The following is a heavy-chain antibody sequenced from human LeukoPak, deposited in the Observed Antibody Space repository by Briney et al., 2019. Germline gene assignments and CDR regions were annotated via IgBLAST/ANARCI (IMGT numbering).Heavy chain of an antibody. Sequence: ASVKVSCKVSGYTFTNYGITWVRQAPGQGLEWMGWISSYNGDTDYAQRFQGRVTMTTDTSTTTAYMELRSLTSDDTAVYYCARDQTRFDPWGQGTLVTVSS. CDR2: ISSYNGDT. CDR3: ARDQTRFDP. CDR1: GYTFTNYG. V-gene: IGHV1-18*01. J-gene: IGHJ5*02.